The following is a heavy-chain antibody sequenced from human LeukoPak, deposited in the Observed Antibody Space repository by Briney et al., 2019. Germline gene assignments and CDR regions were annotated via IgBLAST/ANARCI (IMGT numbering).Heavy chain of an antibody. D-gene: IGHD3-10*01. CDR1: GGSISSYY. J-gene: IGHJ4*02. CDR3: AKYDMVRGVIIDY. V-gene: IGHV4-59*12. Sequence: PSETLSLTCTVSGGSISSYYWSWIRQPPGKGLEWIGYIYYSGSTNYNPSLKSRVTISVDRSKNQFSLKLSSVTAADTAVYYCAKYDMVRGVIIDYWGQGTLVTVSS. CDR2: IYYSGST.